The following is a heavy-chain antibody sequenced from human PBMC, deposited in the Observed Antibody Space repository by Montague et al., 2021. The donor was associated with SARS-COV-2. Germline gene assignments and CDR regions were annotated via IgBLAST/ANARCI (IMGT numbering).Heavy chain of an antibody. CDR2: MYYTGHT. Sequence: SETLSLTCTFSGASVASGNFYWSWIRQPPGKGLEWIGYMYYTGHTNYNPSLESRVTMPVDPSKNQFSLTLTSVTAADTAVYYCARSRANVPSRPGFDYWGQGALVTVSS. V-gene: IGHV4-61*01. J-gene: IGHJ4*02. CDR1: GASVASGNFY. CDR3: ARSRANVPSRPGFDY. D-gene: IGHD6-6*01.